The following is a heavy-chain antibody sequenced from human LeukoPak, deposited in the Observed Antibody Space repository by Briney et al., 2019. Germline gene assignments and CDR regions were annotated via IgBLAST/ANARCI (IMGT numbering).Heavy chain of an antibody. D-gene: IGHD3-16*01. CDR2: IYYSGST. CDR3: ARGLGDFVYYYYYGMDV. J-gene: IGHJ6*02. V-gene: IGHV4-59*12. Sequence: SETLSLTCTVSGGSISTSYWSWIRQSPGKGLEWIGCIYYSGSTNYNPSLKSRVTISVDTSKNQFSLKLSSVTAADTAVYYCARGLGDFVYYYYYGMDVWGQGTLVTVSS. CDR1: GGSISTSY.